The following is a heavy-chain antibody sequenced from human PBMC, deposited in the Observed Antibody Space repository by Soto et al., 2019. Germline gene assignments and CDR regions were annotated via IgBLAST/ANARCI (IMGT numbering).Heavy chain of an antibody. Sequence: GGSLRLSCAVSGFTFSRNGMHWVRQAPGKGLEWVAVIWFDGSNKYYADSVKGRFTTSRDNSKNTLYLQMNSLRAEDTAVYYCARDQESWFDPWGQGTLVTVSS. CDR1: GFTFSRNG. CDR2: IWFDGSNK. CDR3: ARDQESWFDP. J-gene: IGHJ5*02. V-gene: IGHV3-33*01.